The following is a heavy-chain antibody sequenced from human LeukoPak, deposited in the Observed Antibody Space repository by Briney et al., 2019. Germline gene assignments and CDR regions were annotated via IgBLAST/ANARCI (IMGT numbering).Heavy chain of an antibody. V-gene: IGHV1-2*02. CDR3: ASTAVGGDYYYYMDV. Sequence: ASVKVSCKASGYTFTGYYMHWVRQAPGQGLEWMGWINPNSGGTNYAQKFQGRVTMTRDTSISTAYMELSRLKSDDTAVYYCASTAVGGDYYYYMDVWGKGTTVTVSS. J-gene: IGHJ6*03. CDR2: INPNSGGT. CDR1: GYTFTGYY. D-gene: IGHD6-19*01.